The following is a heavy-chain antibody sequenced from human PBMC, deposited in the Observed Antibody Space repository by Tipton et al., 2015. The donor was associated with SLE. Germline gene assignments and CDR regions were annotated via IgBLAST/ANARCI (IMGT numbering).Heavy chain of an antibody. D-gene: IGHD2-2*01. CDR1: VASTGRHY. V-gene: IGHV4-59*11. Sequence: TLSLTCTVSVASTGRHYWSWIRQSPGKGLEWIGYVDHTGSTTYNPALKSRVTISIDTSKNQFSLNLSSVTAADTAVYYCARTGIVVVPAINYYYYFGMDVWGQGTSVTVSS. J-gene: IGHJ6*02. CDR2: VDHTGST. CDR3: ARTGIVVVPAINYYYYFGMDV.